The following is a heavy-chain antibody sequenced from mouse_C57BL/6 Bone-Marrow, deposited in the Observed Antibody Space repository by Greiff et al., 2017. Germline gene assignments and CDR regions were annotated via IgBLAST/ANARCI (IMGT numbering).Heavy chain of an antibody. Sequence: VQLQQPGAELVKPGASVKMSCKASGYTFTSYWITWVKQRPGQGLEWIGDIYPGSGSTNYNEKFKSKATLTVDTSSSTAYMQLSSLTSEDSAVYYWARAYYSNYWYFDVWGRGTAVTVSA. CDR2: IYPGSGST. D-gene: IGHD2-5*01. V-gene: IGHV1-55*01. CDR1: GYTFTSYW. J-gene: IGHJ1*03. CDR3: ARAYYSNYWYFDV.